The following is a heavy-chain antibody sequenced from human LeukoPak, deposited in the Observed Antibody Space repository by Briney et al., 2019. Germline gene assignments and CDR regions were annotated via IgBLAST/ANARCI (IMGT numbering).Heavy chain of an antibody. Sequence: GEPLKISCKGSGYSFTSYWIGWVRQMPGKGLEWMGIIYPGDSDTRYSPSFQGQVTISADKSINTAYLQWTSLKASDTAMYYCARQSSNWPSYFDYWGQGTLVTVSS. D-gene: IGHD6-13*01. J-gene: IGHJ4*02. CDR3: ARQSSNWPSYFDY. CDR2: IYPGDSDT. V-gene: IGHV5-51*01. CDR1: GYSFTSYW.